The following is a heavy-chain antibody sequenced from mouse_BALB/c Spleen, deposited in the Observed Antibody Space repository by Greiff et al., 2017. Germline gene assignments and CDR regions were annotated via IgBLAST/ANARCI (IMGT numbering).Heavy chain of an antibody. CDR3: ARSFRITTALDY. D-gene: IGHD1-2*01. CDR1: GYAFTNYL. Sequence: VQLQESRAELVRPGTSVKVSCKASGYAFTNYLIEWVKQRPGQGLEWIGVINPGSGGTNYNEKFKGKATLTADKSSSTAYMQLSSLTSDDSAVYFCARSFRITTALDYWGQGTTLTVSS. J-gene: IGHJ2*01. V-gene: IGHV1-54*01. CDR2: INPGSGGT.